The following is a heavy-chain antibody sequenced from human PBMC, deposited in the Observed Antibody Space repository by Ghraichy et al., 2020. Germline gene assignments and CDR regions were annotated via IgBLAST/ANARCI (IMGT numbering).Heavy chain of an antibody. J-gene: IGHJ4*02. Sequence: ESLNISCAVYAWSFSGYYWSWIRQPPGKGLEWIAEINHSGSTNYNPSPKSRFSISVDTSKNQFSLHLSSVTAADTAGYYCSRGTGGIDYWGQETLVTVSS. CDR1: AWSFSGYY. D-gene: IGHD1-14*01. CDR2: INHSGST. V-gene: IGHV4-34*01. CDR3: SRGTGGIDY.